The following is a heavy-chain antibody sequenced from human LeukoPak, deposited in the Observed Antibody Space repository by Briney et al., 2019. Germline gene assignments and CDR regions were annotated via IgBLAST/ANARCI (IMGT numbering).Heavy chain of an antibody. CDR3: ARDGFLRHDDYYYYYMDV. CDR1: GYTFTSYY. Sequence: ASVKVSCKASGYTFTSYYMHWVRQAPGQGLEWMGIINPSGGSTSYAQKFQGRVTMTRDMSTSTVYMELSGLRSEDTAVYYCARDGFLRHDDYYYYYMDVWGKGTTVTVSS. D-gene: IGHD1-1*01. V-gene: IGHV1-46*01. CDR2: INPSGGST. J-gene: IGHJ6*03.